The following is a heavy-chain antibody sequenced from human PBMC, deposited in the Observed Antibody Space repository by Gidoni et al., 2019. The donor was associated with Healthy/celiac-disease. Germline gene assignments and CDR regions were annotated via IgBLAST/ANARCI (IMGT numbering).Heavy chain of an antibody. CDR3: ATVVVVVIGVFYYYYYMDV. Sequence: QVQLVQSGAAVKKPGASVKVSCKVSGYTLTELSMHWVRQAPGKGLEWMGGFDPEDGETIYAQKFQGRVTMTEDTSTDTAYMELSRLRSEDTAVYYCATVVVVVIGVFYYYYYMDVWGKGTTVTVSS. J-gene: IGHJ6*03. V-gene: IGHV1-24*01. CDR1: GYTLTELS. D-gene: IGHD3-22*01. CDR2: FDPEDGET.